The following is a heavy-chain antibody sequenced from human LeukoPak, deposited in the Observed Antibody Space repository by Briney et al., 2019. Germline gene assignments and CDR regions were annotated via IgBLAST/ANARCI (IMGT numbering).Heavy chain of an antibody. D-gene: IGHD3-22*01. Sequence: SETLSLTCTDSGDSINSGGYYWSWIRQHPGKGLEWIGYIYFSGSAYYNPSLKSRVSISVDTSKNQFSLKLSAVTAADTAMYYCARNSDTSGYYFDYWGQGTLVTVSS. CDR2: IYFSGSA. V-gene: IGHV4-31*03. CDR1: GDSINSGGYY. CDR3: ARNSDTSGYYFDY. J-gene: IGHJ4*02.